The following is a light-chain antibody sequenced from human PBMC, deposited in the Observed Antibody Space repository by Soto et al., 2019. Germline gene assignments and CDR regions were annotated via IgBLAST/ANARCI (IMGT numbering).Light chain of an antibody. Sequence: QSVLTQPASLSGSPGQSITISCTGTSSDVGGYNYVSWYQQHPGKAPNLIIYDVSNRPSGVSNRFSGSRSGNTASLTISGLQADDEADYSCSSYTATSTLVVFGGGTKLTVL. CDR1: SSDVGGYNY. CDR3: SSYTATSTLVV. V-gene: IGLV2-14*01. CDR2: DVS. J-gene: IGLJ2*01.